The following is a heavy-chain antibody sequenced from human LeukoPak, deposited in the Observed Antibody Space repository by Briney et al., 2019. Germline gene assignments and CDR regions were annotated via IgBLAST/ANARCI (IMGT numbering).Heavy chain of an antibody. J-gene: IGHJ5*02. CDR3: ARSPVDYCSGGSCYNNWFDP. CDR2: IIPLFGIP. V-gene: IGHV1-69*05. CDR1: VGTFSTST. Sequence: SVKVSFKASVGTFSTSTVNCVRRAPGQGLGWMRGIIPLFGIPNYAQKFQGTVTITTDESTSTAYMELSSLGSEDTAVYYCARSPVDYCSGGSCYNNWFDPWGQGTLVTVSS. D-gene: IGHD2-15*01.